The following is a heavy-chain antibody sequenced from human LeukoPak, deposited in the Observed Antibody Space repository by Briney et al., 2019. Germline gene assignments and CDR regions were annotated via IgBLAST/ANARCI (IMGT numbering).Heavy chain of an antibody. CDR1: GFTFSSYE. Sequence: GGSLRLSCAASGFTFSSYEMNWVRQAPGKGLEWVSYISSSGSTIYYADSVKGRFTISRDNAKNSLYLQMNSLRAEDTAVYYCARDSSSWYKLSRSFDYWGQGTLVTVSS. J-gene: IGHJ4*02. CDR2: ISSSGSTI. V-gene: IGHV3-48*03. CDR3: ARDSSSWYKLSRSFDY. D-gene: IGHD6-13*01.